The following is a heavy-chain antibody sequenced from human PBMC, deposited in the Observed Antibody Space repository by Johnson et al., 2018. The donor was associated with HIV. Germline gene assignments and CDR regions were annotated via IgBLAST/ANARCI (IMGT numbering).Heavy chain of an antibody. CDR1: GITVGTNY. D-gene: IGHD3-9*01. Sequence: EVQLVESGGGLVQPGGSLRLSCAASGITVGTNYVSWVRQAPGKGLEWVSVIFSVGDVYYADSVQGRFTISRDNSKNMVYLQMNSLRPEDTAVYYCARDGRDLVTRGSFDVWGQGTVVTVSS. CDR2: IFSVGDV. J-gene: IGHJ3*01. CDR3: ARDGRDLVTRGSFDV. V-gene: IGHV3-66*02.